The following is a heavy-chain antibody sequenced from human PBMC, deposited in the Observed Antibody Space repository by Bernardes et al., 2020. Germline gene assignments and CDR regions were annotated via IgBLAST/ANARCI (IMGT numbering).Heavy chain of an antibody. CDR1: GFTFSSYS. Sequence: GGSLRLSCAASGFTFSSYSMNWVRQAPGKGLEWVSSISSSSSYIYYADSVKGRFTISRDNAKNSLYLQMNSLRAEDTAVYYCARDYSSSSQGPGYYFDYWGQGTLVTVSS. J-gene: IGHJ4*02. D-gene: IGHD6-6*01. CDR3: ARDYSSSSQGPGYYFDY. V-gene: IGHV3-21*01. CDR2: ISSSSSYI.